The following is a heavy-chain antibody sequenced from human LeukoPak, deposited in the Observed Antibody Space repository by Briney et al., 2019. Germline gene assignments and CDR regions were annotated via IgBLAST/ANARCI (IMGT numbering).Heavy chain of an antibody. Sequence: SETLSLTCTVSGDSITSYYWSWIRQPPGKGLEWIGYIYYSGITNYNPSLKSRVTTSVDTSKNQFSLKLSSVTAADTAVYFCARRINYFDCWGQGTLVTVSS. CDR3: ARRINYFDC. CDR2: IYYSGIT. V-gene: IGHV4-59*08. J-gene: IGHJ4*02. D-gene: IGHD2-15*01. CDR1: GDSITSYY.